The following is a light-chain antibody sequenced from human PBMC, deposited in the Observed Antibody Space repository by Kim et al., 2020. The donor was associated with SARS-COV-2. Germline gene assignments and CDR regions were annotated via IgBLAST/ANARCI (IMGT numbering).Light chain of an antibody. CDR3: QHYSSIPYS. J-gene: IGKJ2*03. CDR1: HDISKY. Sequence: ASVGDRVINTCQASHDISKYLNWYQQKPGRAPKLLIYEASNLETGVPSKFSGRGSETDFTFTISSLQPEDIATYYCQHYSSIPYSFGQGTKVDIK. V-gene: IGKV1-33*01. CDR2: EAS.